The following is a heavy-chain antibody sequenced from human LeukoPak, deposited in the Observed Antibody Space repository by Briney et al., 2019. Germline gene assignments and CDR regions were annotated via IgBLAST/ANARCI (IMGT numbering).Heavy chain of an antibody. V-gene: IGHV4-30-2*01. CDR3: ARSGYSYGLTSGSFDY. J-gene: IGHJ4*02. Sequence: SQTLSLTCGVSGGSISSGGYSWSWIRQPPGKGLEWIGYIYQSGSTYYNPSLKSRVTISVDRSKNQLSLKLSSVTAADTAVYYCARSGYSYGLTSGSFDYWGQGTLVTVSS. D-gene: IGHD5-18*01. CDR2: IYQSGST. CDR1: GGSISSGGYS.